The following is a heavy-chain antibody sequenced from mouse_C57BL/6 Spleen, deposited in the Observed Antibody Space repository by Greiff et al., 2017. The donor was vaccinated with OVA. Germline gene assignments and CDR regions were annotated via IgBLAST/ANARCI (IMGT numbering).Heavy chain of an antibody. Sequence: VQLQQPGAELVRPGSSVKLSCKASGYTFTSYWMHWVKQRPIQGLEWIGNIDPSDSDTHYNQKFKDKATLTVDKSSSTAYMQLSSLTSEDSAVYYGARGGYDYDDGGYYAMDYWGQGTSVTVSS. D-gene: IGHD2-4*01. CDR2: IDPSDSDT. J-gene: IGHJ4*01. CDR3: ARGGYDYDDGGYYAMDY. CDR1: GYTFTSYW. V-gene: IGHV1-52*01.